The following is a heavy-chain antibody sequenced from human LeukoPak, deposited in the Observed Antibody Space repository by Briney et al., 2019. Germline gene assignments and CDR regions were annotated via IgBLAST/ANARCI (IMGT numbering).Heavy chain of an antibody. Sequence: GASVKVSCKASGYTFTSYGISWVRQAPGQGLEWMGWISAYNGNTNYAQKLQGRVTMTTDTSTSTAYMELRSLRSDDTAVYYCATDIVVVPAAIGVYWGQGTLVTVSS. D-gene: IGHD2-2*01. J-gene: IGHJ4*02. V-gene: IGHV1-18*01. CDR2: ISAYNGNT. CDR3: ATDIVVVPAAIGVY. CDR1: GYTFTSYG.